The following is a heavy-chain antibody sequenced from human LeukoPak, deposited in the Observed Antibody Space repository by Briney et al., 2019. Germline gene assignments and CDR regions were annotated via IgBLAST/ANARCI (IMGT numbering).Heavy chain of an antibody. V-gene: IGHV3-30*02. D-gene: IGHD7-27*01. Sequence: PGGSLRLSCATSGFDFATYGMHWVRQAPGKGLEWVAFIQNRENAKSYADSVRGRFSIFRDDSKNTLYLQLSSLRRDDTAVYYCTKDSFYWGSWNWGPGVLVIVSS. CDR1: GFDFATYG. J-gene: IGHJ4*02. CDR2: IQNRENAK. CDR3: TKDSFYWGSWN.